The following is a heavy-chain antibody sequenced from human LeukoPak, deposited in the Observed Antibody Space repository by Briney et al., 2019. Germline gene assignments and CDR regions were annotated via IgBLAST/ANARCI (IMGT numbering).Heavy chain of an antibody. CDR2: TYYRSKWYN. Sequence: SQTLSLTCAISGDGVSSNSAAWNWIRQSPSRGLEWLGRTYYRSKWYNEYAISVKSRITINPDTSKNQFSLQLNSVTPEDRAVYYCARGWEPYSSSLDYWGQGTLVTVSS. CDR3: ARGWEPYSSSLDY. J-gene: IGHJ4*02. D-gene: IGHD6-13*01. CDR1: GDGVSSNSAA. V-gene: IGHV6-1*01.